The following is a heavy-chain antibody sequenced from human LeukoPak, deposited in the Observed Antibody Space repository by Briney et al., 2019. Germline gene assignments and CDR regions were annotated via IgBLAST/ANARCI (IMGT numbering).Heavy chain of an antibody. Sequence: GGSLRLSCAASGFTFSSYGMHWVRQAPGKGLEWVAVIWYDGSNKYYADSVKGRFTISRDNSKNTLYLQMNSLRAEDTAVYYCATSSPLLWTYYDFWSGYYSDPPQVDYWGQGTLVTVSS. J-gene: IGHJ4*02. CDR1: GFTFSSYG. CDR3: ATSSPLLWTYYDFWSGYYSDPPQVDY. CDR2: IWYDGSNK. V-gene: IGHV3-33*01. D-gene: IGHD3-3*01.